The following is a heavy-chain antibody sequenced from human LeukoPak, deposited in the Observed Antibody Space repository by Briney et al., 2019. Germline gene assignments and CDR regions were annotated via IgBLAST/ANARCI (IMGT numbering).Heavy chain of an antibody. CDR3: TRGFQLPHPLEDWLDP. CDR2: INPNTGGT. D-gene: IGHD2-2*01. CDR1: GYTFTGYY. V-gene: IGHV1-2*02. J-gene: IGHJ5*02. Sequence: ASVTLSFTASGYTFTGYYIHWVRQAPGQGLEWMGWINPNTGGTNYAQKFQGRVTVTRDTSISTSYMDLSRLRSGDTAVYYCTRGFQLPHPLEDWLDPWGQGTPVTVSS.